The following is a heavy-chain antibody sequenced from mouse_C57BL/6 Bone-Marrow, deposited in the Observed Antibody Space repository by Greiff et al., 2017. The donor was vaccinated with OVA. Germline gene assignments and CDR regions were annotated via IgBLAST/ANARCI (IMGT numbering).Heavy chain of an antibody. CDR3: ARGFTTVVAEDWYFDV. CDR1: DSEVFPIAY. V-gene: IGHV15-2*01. Sequence: QVQLKESGSELRSPGSSVKLSCKDFDSEVFPIAYMSWVRQKPGHGFEWIGGILPSIGRTIYGEKFEDKATLDADTLSNTAYLELNSLTSEDSAIYYGARGFTTVVAEDWYFDVWGTGTTVTVSS. CDR2: ILPSIGRT. J-gene: IGHJ1*03. D-gene: IGHD1-1*01.